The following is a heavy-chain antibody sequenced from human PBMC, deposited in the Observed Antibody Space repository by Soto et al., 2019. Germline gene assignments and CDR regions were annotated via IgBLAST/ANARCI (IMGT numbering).Heavy chain of an antibody. CDR3: ARDDEQQHPGQNYYYYYMDV. V-gene: IGHV3-74*01. J-gene: IGHJ6*03. Sequence: EVQLVESGGGLVQPGGSLRLSCAASGFTFSSYWMHWVRQAPGKGLVWVSRINSDGSSTSYADSVKGRFTISRDNAKNTLYLQMNSLRAEDTAVYYCARDDEQQHPGQNYYYYYMDVWGKGTTVTVSS. CDR2: INSDGSST. CDR1: GFTFSSYW. D-gene: IGHD6-13*01.